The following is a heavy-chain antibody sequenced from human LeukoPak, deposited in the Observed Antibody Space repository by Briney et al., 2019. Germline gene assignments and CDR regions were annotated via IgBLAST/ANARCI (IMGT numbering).Heavy chain of an antibody. CDR1: GVSISSSNSY. J-gene: IGHJ4*02. Sequence: SETLSLTCTVSGVSISSSNSYWGWIRQPPGKGLEWIGSIYYSGNTYYNASLKSQVSISIDTSKNQFSLKLSSVTAADTAVYYCAREPFQGYCSGGSCPFDYWGQGTLVTVSS. CDR2: IYYSGNT. CDR3: AREPFQGYCSGGSCPFDY. V-gene: IGHV4-39*02. D-gene: IGHD2-15*01.